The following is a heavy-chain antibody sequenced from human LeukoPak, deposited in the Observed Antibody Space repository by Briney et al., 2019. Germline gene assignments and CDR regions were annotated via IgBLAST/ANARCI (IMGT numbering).Heavy chain of an antibody. CDR2: MNPKNVNT. CDR1: GYTFTSYG. J-gene: IGHJ5*02. V-gene: IGHV1-8*02. D-gene: IGHD3-10*01. Sequence: ASVKVSCKASGYTFTSYGINWVRQATGQGLEWMGWMNPKNVNTDNAQRFQGRVTLTSNTSISTAYMELSSLRSEETAVYYCARGSIGIWFGELTPYWCDPWGQGTLVTVSS. CDR3: ARGSIGIWFGELTPYWCDP.